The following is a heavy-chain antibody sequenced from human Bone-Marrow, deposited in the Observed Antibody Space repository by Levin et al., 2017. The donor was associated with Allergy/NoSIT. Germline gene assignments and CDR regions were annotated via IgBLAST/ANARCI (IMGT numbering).Heavy chain of an antibody. CDR3: ARTRNWCHSFPDY. J-gene: IGHJ4*02. CDR2: IDPSDSST. Sequence: GGSLRLSCESSGYRFSSYWVSWVRHMPGKGLEWMGRIDPSDSSTKYNPSFQGHGTFSVDQSTTTAYLQWTTLEPSDTATYFCARTRNWCHSFPDYWGQGTLGTVSS. D-gene: IGHD2-21*01. CDR1: GYRFSSYW. V-gene: IGHV5-10-1*01.